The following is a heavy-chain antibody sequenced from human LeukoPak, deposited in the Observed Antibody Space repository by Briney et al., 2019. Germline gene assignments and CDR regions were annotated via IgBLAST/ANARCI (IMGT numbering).Heavy chain of an antibody. CDR3: ARDTYYDFWSGYPNWFDP. D-gene: IGHD3-3*01. J-gene: IGHJ5*02. Sequence: GGSLRLSCLTSGFTLSTNAMSWVRQAPGKGLEWVAVISYDGSNKYYADSVKGRFTISRDNSKNTLYLQMNSLRAEDTAVYYCARDTYYDFWSGYPNWFDPWGQGTLVTVSS. CDR2: ISYDGSNK. V-gene: IGHV3-30-3*01. CDR1: GFTLSTNA.